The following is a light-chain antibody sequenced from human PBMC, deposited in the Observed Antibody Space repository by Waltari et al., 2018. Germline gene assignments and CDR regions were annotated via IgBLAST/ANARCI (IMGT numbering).Light chain of an antibody. CDR2: DAS. CDR1: QSVSKY. CDR3: QQRSSRPFT. Sequence: EIVLTQSPATLSLSPWERATLSCKASQSVSKYLAWYQQKPGQAPRLLIYDASNRATGDPARFSGSGSGTDFTLTISSLEPEDFAVYYCQQRSSRPFTFGGGTKVEIK. J-gene: IGKJ4*01. V-gene: IGKV3-11*01.